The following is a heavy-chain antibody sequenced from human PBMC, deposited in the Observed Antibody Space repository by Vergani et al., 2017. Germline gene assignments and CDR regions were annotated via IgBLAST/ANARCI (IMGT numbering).Heavy chain of an antibody. CDR3: ARGVQNLSGYGAFDI. CDR2: INLIFGTA. D-gene: IGHD5-12*01. J-gene: IGHJ3*02. CDR1: GGTFSSSA. Sequence: QVQLVQSGAEVKKPGSSVKVSCKASGGTFSSSAISWVRQAPGQGLEWMGGINLIFGTANYAQKFQGRVTITADESTSTAYMELSSLRSEDTAVYYCARGVQNLSGYGAFDIWGQGTMVTVSS. V-gene: IGHV1-69*01.